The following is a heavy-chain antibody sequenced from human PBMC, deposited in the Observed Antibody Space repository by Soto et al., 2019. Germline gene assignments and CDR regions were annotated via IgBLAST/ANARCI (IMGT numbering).Heavy chain of an antibody. CDR3: AVGVTLRLRAMLCDP. J-gene: IGHJ5*02. CDR1: GGPVTGYY. D-gene: IGHD3-16*01. V-gene: IGHV4-34*02. CDR2: IHGIGGT. Sequence: QVHLQQCGAGLLKPSETLSLTCAAYGGPVTGYYWSWIRQPPGKGLEWIGEIHGIGGTNYNPSLECRVTISVHMFNHRFPRMLTSVTSADTAGYYCAVGVTLRLRAMLCDPWGKGPLSTVPP.